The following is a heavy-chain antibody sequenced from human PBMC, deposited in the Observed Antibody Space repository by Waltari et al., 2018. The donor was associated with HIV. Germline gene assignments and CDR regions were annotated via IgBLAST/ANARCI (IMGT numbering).Heavy chain of an antibody. Sequence: QVQLVQSGAEVKKPGASVKVSCKASGYTFTSYDINWVRQAPGKGPEWMGWINPNSGNTGYAQRFQGRVTMTRNTSRITAYMGLSSLRSEDTAVYYCARGPLTTPRGYFDSWGQGTLVTVSS. J-gene: IGHJ4*02. D-gene: IGHD1-1*01. CDR1: GYTFTSYD. CDR2: INPNSGNT. CDR3: ARGPLTTPRGYFDS. V-gene: IGHV1-8*01.